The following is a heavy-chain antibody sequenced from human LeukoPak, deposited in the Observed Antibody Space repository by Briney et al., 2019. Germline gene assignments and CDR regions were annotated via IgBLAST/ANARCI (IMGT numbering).Heavy chain of an antibody. CDR2: INPSGGST. D-gene: IGHD1-1*01. CDR3: ARDPENDGIDY. Sequence: ASVKVSCKASGYTFTSYYMHWVRQAPGQGLEWMGIINPSGGSTSYAQKFQGRVTMTRDTSTSTVYMELSSLGSEDTAVYYCARDPENDGIDYWGQGTLVTVSS. J-gene: IGHJ4*02. CDR1: GYTFTSYY. V-gene: IGHV1-46*01.